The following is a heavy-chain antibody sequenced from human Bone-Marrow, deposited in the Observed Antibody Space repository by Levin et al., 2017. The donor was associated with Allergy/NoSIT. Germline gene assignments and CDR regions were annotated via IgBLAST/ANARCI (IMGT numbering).Heavy chain of an antibody. D-gene: IGHD3-22*01. CDR1: GGTFSSYA. CDR3: ARCSGYYVHWYFDL. J-gene: IGHJ2*01. CDR2: IIPIFGTA. V-gene: IGHV1-69*01. Sequence: KISCKASGGTFSSYAISWVRQAPGQGLEWMGGIIPIFGTANYAQKFQGRVTITADESTSTAYMELSSLRSEDTAVYYCARCSGYYVHWYFDLWGRGTLVTVSS.